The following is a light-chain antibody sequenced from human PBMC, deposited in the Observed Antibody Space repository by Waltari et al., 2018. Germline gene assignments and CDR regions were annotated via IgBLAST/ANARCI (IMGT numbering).Light chain of an antibody. Sequence: QSALTQPASVSGSPGQSITIPCSGTGSAVGSYNLVSWYQQHPGKAPKLIIYEVNMRPSGVSDRFSGSKSGVTASLTISGLQAEDEAVYFCCSFATNSIVIFGGGTKLTVL. J-gene: IGLJ2*01. CDR2: EVN. CDR3: CSFATNSIVI. CDR1: GSAVGSYNL. V-gene: IGLV2-23*02.